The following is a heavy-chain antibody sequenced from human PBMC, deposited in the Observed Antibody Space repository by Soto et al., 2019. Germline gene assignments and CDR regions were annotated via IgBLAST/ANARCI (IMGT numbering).Heavy chain of an antibody. CDR1: GFTFSSYG. CDR2: ISYDGSNK. J-gene: IGHJ5*02. V-gene: IGHV3-30*18. D-gene: IGHD3-3*01. CDR3: AKDRNDFWRYDNNWFDP. Sequence: QVQLVESGGGVVQPGRSLRLSCAASGFTFSSYGMHWVRQAPGKGLEWVAVISYDGSNKYYADSVKGRFTISRDNSKNTPYLQMNSLRAEDTAVYYCAKDRNDFWRYDNNWFDPWGQGTLVTVSS.